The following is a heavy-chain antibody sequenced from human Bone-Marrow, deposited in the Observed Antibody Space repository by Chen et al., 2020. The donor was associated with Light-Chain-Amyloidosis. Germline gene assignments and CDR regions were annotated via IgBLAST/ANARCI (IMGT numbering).Heavy chain of an antibody. J-gene: IGHJ4*02. CDR2: IYPDDSDA. Sequence: KISCKGSGYTFPNYWIGWVRPMPGKGLEWMGVIYPDDSDARYSPSFEGQVTISADKSITTAYLQWRSLKASDTAMYYCARRRDGYNFDYWGQGTLVTVSS. D-gene: IGHD5-12*01. V-gene: IGHV5-51*01. CDR1: GYTFPNYW. CDR3: ARRRDGYNFDY.